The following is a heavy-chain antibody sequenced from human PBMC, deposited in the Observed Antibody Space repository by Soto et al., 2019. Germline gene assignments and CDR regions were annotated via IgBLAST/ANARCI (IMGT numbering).Heavy chain of an antibody. CDR1: GFTFSSYA. J-gene: IGHJ4*02. CDR3: ARGPGYYFDY. V-gene: IGHV3-64*01. CDR2: ISSNGGST. Sequence: EVQLVESGGGLVQPGGSLRLSCAASGFTFSSYAMHWVRQAPGKGLEYVSAISSNGGSTYYANSVKGRFTISRGNSKNTLYLQMGTLRAEHMAVYYCARGPGYYFDYWGQGTLVTVSS.